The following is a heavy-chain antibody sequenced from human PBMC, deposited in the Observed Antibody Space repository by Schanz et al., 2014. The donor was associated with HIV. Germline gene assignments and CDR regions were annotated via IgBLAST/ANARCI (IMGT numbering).Heavy chain of an antibody. D-gene: IGHD4-4*01. CDR2: ISYDGTKK. J-gene: IGHJ6*02. CDR1: GFNFNSYG. V-gene: IGHV3-30*03. CDR3: ARDRLHPGNGMDV. Sequence: QVQLVESGGGVVQPGRSLRLSCVASGFNFNSYGMHWVRQAPGKGLEWVAVISYDGTKKNYADSMKGRFSISRDNSKNTVYLQMKSLRAEDTAVYYCARDRLHPGNGMDVWGQGTTVTVSS.